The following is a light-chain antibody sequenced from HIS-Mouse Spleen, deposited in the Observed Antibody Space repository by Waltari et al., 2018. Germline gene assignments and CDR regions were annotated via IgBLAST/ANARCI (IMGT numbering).Light chain of an antibody. Sequence: SYELTQPPSVSVSPGQTARITCSGDALPKKYAYQYPQKSGQDPVLVIYEDSKRPSGIPERFSGSSSGTMATLTISGAQVEDEADYYCYSTDSSGNHRVFGGGTKLTVL. CDR3: YSTDSSGNHRV. CDR2: EDS. CDR1: ALPKKY. J-gene: IGLJ2*01. V-gene: IGLV3-10*01.